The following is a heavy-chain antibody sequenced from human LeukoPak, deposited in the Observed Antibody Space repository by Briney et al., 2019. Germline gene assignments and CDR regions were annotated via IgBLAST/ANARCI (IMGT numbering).Heavy chain of an antibody. CDR2: ISYSGSP. CDR3: ARAPFWVTAARPFDF. CDR1: GGSFRSYY. Sequence: SETLSLTCAVYGGSFRSYYWNWIRQPPGRGLEWIGEISYSGSPTYNPSLKSRVTISIDTSKSQFSLNLNSVTAADTAVYYCARAPFWVTAARPFDFWGQGTLVTVSS. V-gene: IGHV4-34*01. D-gene: IGHD6-6*01. J-gene: IGHJ4*02.